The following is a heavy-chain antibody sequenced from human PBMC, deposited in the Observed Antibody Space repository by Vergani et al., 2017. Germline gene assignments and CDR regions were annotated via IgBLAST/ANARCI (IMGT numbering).Heavy chain of an antibody. D-gene: IGHD3-10*01. CDR1: GFTVSKNY. V-gene: IGHV3-66*01. CDR3: ARIMVRGGTRSFDY. Sequence: EVQLVESGGGLVQPGGSLRLSCEASGFTVSKNYLSWVRQAAGKGLEWVSVIYRSGDTYYADSVKGRFTIARDNSKNTLYLQRTSLGAEDTAVYYWARIMVRGGTRSFDYWSQGSLVTVSS. J-gene: IGHJ4*02. CDR2: IYRSGDT.